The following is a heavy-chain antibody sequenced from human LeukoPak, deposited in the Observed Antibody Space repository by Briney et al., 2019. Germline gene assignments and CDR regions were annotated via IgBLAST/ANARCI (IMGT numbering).Heavy chain of an antibody. J-gene: IGHJ4*02. CDR1: GGTFSSYS. CDR2: IIPIFDTP. CDR3: ARDVVHPDGYDYHYFDY. Sequence: SPKVSCKASGGTFSSYSISWVRQAPGQGLEWMGGIIPIFDTPNSAQNFQGRVTMTADESTSTAYMELSSLRSEDTAVYYCARDVVHPDGYDYHYFDYWGQGTLVTVSS. V-gene: IGHV1-69*01. D-gene: IGHD5-24*01.